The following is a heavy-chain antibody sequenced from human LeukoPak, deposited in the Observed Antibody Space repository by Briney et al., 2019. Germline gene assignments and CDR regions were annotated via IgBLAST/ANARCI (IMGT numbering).Heavy chain of an antibody. CDR1: GGSFSGYY. D-gene: IGHD2-15*01. CDR2: INHSGST. Sequence: SETLSLTCAVYGGSFSGYYWSWIRQPPGKGLEWIGEINHSGSTNYNPSLKSRVTMSVDTSKNQFSLKLSSVTAADTAVYYCARGTLLLDYWGQGTLVTVSS. V-gene: IGHV4-34*01. CDR3: ARGTLLLDY. J-gene: IGHJ4*02.